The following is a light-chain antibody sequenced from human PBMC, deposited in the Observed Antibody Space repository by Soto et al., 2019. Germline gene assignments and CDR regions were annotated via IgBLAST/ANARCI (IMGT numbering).Light chain of an antibody. CDR1: SSDIGYYNL. Sequence: QSALTQPASVAGSPRQSITISCTGTSSDIGYYNLVSWYQQHPGKAPKLMIYEGRKRPSGVSSRFSGSKSGNAASLTISGHQADDEADYCCCSYASSNVLFGGGTKLTVL. V-gene: IGLV2-23*01. CDR2: EGR. CDR3: CSYASSNVL. J-gene: IGLJ2*01.